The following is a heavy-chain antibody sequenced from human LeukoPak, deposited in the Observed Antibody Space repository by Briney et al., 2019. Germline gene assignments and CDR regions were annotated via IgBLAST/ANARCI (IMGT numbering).Heavy chain of an antibody. CDR2: IKQDGSAN. CDR3: ARSGRGVDSFYFYMDV. V-gene: IGHV3-7*01. CDR1: GFTFSDYW. D-gene: IGHD3-10*01. Sequence: GGSLRLSCAASGFTFSDYWMSWVRQAPGKGLEWVANIKQDGSANNYVDSVKGRFTISRDNAKNSLYLQMNSLRAEDTAVYYCARSGRGVDSFYFYMDVWGKGTTVTVSS. J-gene: IGHJ6*03.